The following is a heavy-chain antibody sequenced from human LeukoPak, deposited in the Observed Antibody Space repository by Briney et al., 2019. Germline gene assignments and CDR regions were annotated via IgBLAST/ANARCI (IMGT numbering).Heavy chain of an antibody. CDR3: ASDRTVTTFDY. CDR2: ISDRGTYI. V-gene: IGHV3-21*01. CDR1: GFTFSTYS. D-gene: IGHD4-17*01. J-gene: IGHJ4*02. Sequence: GGSLRLSCTASGFTFSTYSMNWVRQAPGKGLEWVASISDRGTYIYYADSVKGRFTISRDNAKNSLYLQMNSLRAEDTATYYCASDRTVTTFDYWGQGTLVTVSS.